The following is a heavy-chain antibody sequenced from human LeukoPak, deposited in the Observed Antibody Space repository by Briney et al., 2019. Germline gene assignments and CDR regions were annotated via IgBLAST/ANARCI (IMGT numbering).Heavy chain of an antibody. CDR2: IKQDGSEK. V-gene: IGHV3-7*01. J-gene: IGHJ4*02. D-gene: IGHD2-2*01. CDR1: GFTFSSYW. Sequence: GGSLRLSCAASGFTFSSYWMSWVRQAPGKGLEWVANIKQDGSEKSYVDSVKGRFTISRDNAKNSLYLQMNSLRAEDTAVYYCARFDVEYCSSTSCYGSQFDYWGQGTLVTVSS. CDR3: ARFDVEYCSSTSCYGSQFDY.